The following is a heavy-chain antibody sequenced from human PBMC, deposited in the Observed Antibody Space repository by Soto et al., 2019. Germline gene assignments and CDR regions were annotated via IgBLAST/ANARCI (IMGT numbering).Heavy chain of an antibody. Sequence: PSETLSLTCAVSGGSISSSNWWSWVRQPPGKGLEWIGEIYHSGSTNYNPSLKSRVTISVDKSKNQFSLKLSSVTAADTAVYYCAKYSSSRAYFDYWGQGTLVTVSS. D-gene: IGHD6-13*01. CDR2: IYHSGST. CDR3: AKYSSSRAYFDY. V-gene: IGHV4-4*02. CDR1: GGSISSSNW. J-gene: IGHJ4*02.